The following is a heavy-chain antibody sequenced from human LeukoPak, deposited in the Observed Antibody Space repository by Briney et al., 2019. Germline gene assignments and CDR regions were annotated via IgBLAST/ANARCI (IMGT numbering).Heavy chain of an antibody. J-gene: IGHJ4*01. Sequence: ASVKVSCKASGYTFTSYDINWVRQATGQGLEWMGWMNPNSGNTGYAQKFQGRVTMTRNTSISTAYMELSSLGSEDTAVYYCARMAGGSSGWSNWGHGTLVTVSS. CDR1: GYTFTSYD. V-gene: IGHV1-8*01. CDR2: MNPNSGNT. D-gene: IGHD6-19*01. CDR3: ARMAGGSSGWSN.